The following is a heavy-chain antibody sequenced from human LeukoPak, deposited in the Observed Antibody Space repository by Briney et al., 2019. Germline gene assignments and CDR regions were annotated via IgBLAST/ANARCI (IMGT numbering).Heavy chain of an antibody. D-gene: IGHD5-18*01. CDR3: TGAHSNSWSVF. CDR1: GFTFSSYG. CDR2: IYSGGNS. Sequence: GGSLRLSCAASGFTFSSYGLHWVRQAPGKGLEWVSAIYSGGNSYYSDSVKGRFTISRDNSKSTLYLQMNSLRVEDTAVYCCTGAHSNSWSVFWGQGTLVTVSS. J-gene: IGHJ5*01. V-gene: IGHV3-NL1*01.